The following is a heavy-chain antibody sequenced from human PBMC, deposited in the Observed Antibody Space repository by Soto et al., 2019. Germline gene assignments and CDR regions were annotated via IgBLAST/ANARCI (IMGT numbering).Heavy chain of an antibody. V-gene: IGHV1-8*01. J-gene: IGHJ2*01. CDR3: ARRMTWSLWCFDL. D-gene: IGHD3-10*01. CDR1: GYTFKNYD. Sequence: QVQLLQSGAEVKKPGASVRVSCRASGYTFKNYDINWVRRAPGQGLEWMGWMNPNSVNTGYAQKFQDIVTMTSDTSTRTAYMELSSLTAEDTALYYCARRMTWSLWCFDLWGSGTQVTVSS. CDR2: MNPNSVNT.